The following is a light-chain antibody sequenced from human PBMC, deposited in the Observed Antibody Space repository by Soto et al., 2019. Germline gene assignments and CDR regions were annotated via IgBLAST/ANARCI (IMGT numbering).Light chain of an antibody. J-gene: IGLJ3*02. CDR1: SSNIGAGYD. V-gene: IGLV1-40*01. CDR3: QSYDSSLSGWV. Sequence: QSVLTQPPSVSGAPGQRVTISRTGSSSNIGAGYDVHWYQQLPGTAPKLFIFGNSNRPSGVPDRFSGSKSGTSASLAITGLQAEDEADYYCQSYDSSLSGWVFGGGTQLTVL. CDR2: GNS.